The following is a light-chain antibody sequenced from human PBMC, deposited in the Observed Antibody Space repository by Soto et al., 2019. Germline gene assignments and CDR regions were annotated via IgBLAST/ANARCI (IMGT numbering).Light chain of an antibody. V-gene: IGLV1-47*01. Sequence: QSVLTQPPSASGTPGQRVTISCSGSSSNIGSNYVYWYQQLPGTAPKLLIYRNNQRPSGVPDRFSGSKSGISASLAISGLRSEDEADYYCAAWDDSLSGYVFATGTKATVL. CDR3: AAWDDSLSGYV. J-gene: IGLJ1*01. CDR2: RNN. CDR1: SSNIGSNY.